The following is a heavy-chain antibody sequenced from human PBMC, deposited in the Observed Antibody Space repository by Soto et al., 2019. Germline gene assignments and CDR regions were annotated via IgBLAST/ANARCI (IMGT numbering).Heavy chain of an antibody. D-gene: IGHD6-19*01. J-gene: IGHJ4*02. CDR2: ISSSGTSA. CDR1: GFTFSAVY. CDR3: ARDRGAVTGQYFDY. Sequence: QVQLEESGGGLVKPGGSLRLSCAASGFTFSAVYMSWIRQAPNKGLEYISYISSSGTSANYADSVKGRFTISRDNAKNSRYLQMTSLRAEDTAVYYCARDRGAVTGQYFDYWGQGALVTVSS. V-gene: IGHV3-11*05.